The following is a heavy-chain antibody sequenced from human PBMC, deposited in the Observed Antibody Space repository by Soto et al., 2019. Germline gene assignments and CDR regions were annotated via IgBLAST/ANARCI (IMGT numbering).Heavy chain of an antibody. CDR3: ARMPSWAYRRYFAY. V-gene: IGHV5-51*01. J-gene: IGHJ4*02. CDR1: GDSFTNYW. D-gene: IGHD2-2*01. CDR2: IYPRDSDT. Sequence: GESLKISCRGSGDSFTNYWFGWVRQMPGKGLEWMGIIYPRDSDTRYSPSFQGQVTISADKSINIAYLQWSSLKASDTAMYYCARMPSWAYRRYFAYWGQGTLVTVSS.